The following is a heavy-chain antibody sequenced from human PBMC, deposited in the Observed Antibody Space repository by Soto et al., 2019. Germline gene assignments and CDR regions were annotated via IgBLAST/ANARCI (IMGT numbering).Heavy chain of an antibody. Sequence: QVHLVQSGAEVKQPGSSVRVSCKASGGSFSSYVISWVRQAPGQGLEWMGGIIPMFGTANYEQRFQGRLTINADERTNTSYMELSTLRSEDSPVYYCATSSRKHCRGDTCFENWFDPWGQGTRVTVSS. J-gene: IGHJ5*02. CDR2: IIPMFGTA. V-gene: IGHV1-69*01. CDR3: ATSSRKHCRGDTCFENWFDP. D-gene: IGHD2-21*02. CDR1: GGSFSSYV.